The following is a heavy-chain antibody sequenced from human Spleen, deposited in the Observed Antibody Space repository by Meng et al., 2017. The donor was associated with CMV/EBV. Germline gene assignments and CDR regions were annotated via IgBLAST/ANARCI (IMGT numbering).Heavy chain of an antibody. CDR1: GGSFSNYY. J-gene: IGHJ6*02. V-gene: IGHV4-34*01. D-gene: IGHD2-2*02. Sequence: GSLRLSCVVSGGSFSNYYWSWIRQAPGKGLEWIGEINHSGSTNYNPSLKSRVTISVDTSKNQFSLKLSSVTAADTAVYYCARVDIVVVPAAIRAYYYYGMDVWGQGTTVTVSS. CDR3: ARVDIVVVPAAIRAYYYYGMDV. CDR2: INHSGST.